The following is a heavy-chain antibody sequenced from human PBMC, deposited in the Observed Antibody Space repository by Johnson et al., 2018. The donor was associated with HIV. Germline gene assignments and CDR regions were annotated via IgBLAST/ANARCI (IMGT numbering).Heavy chain of an antibody. CDR1: GFTFNEYA. J-gene: IGHJ3*01. CDR2: ISWNSGSI. D-gene: IGHD3-16*01. Sequence: QLVESGGGLVQPGTSLRLSCAASGFTFNEYAMHWVRQATGKGLEWVSGISWNSGSIGYADSVKGRFTISRDNAKNSLYLQMNSLRAEDTALYYCVKDRLLGEYPSYAFDVWGQGTMVTVSS. CDR3: VKDRLLGEYPSYAFDV. V-gene: IGHV3-9*01.